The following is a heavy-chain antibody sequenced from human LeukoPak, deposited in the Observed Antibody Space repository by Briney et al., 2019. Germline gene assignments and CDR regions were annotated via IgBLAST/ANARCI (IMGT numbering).Heavy chain of an antibody. V-gene: IGHV4-34*01. CDR3: AADLPSGGY. Sequence: PSETLSLTCAVYGGSFSGYYWSWIRQPPGKGLEWIGEINHSGSTNHNPSLKSRVTISVDTSKNQFSLKLSSVTAADTAVYYCAADLPSGGYWGQGTLVTVSS. J-gene: IGHJ4*02. CDR2: INHSGST. D-gene: IGHD3-10*01. CDR1: GGSFSGYY.